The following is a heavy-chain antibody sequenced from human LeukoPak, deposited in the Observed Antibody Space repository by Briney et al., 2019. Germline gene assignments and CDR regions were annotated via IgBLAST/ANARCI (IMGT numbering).Heavy chain of an antibody. V-gene: IGHV4-59*12. D-gene: IGHD5-18*01. CDR3: ARDAENSYAHGY. Sequence: NPSETLSLTCTVSGGSISSYYWSWIRQPPGKGLEWIGYIYYSGSTNYNPSLKSRVTISVDTSKNQFSLKLSSVTAADTAVYYCARDAENSYAHGYWGQGTLVTVSS. CDR2: IYYSGST. J-gene: IGHJ4*02. CDR1: GGSISSYY.